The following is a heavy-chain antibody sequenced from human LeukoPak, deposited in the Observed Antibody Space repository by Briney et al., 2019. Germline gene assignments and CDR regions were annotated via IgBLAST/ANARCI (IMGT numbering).Heavy chain of an antibody. V-gene: IGHV3-7*01. CDR2: IKQDGSEK. CDR3: ARDMAKWGST. J-gene: IGHJ4*02. CDR1: GFTFSTSW. D-gene: IGHD7-27*01. Sequence: GGSLRLSCAASGFTFSTSWMHWVRQAPGKGLEWVANIKQDGSEKYYVDSVKGRFTISRDNAKNSLYLQMNSLRAEDSSVYYCARDMAKWGSTWGQGTLVTVSS.